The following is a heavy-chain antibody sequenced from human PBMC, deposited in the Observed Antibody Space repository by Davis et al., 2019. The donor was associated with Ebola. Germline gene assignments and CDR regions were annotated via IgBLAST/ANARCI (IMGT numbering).Heavy chain of an antibody. V-gene: IGHV1-69*05. J-gene: IGHJ6*02. CDR3: ARDLELRSYYYGMDV. D-gene: IGHD1-7*01. CDR2: IIPMFPTT. CDR1: GGTFRSYA. Sequence: SVKVSCKASGGTFRSYAINWVRQVPGQGLEWMGGIIPMFPTTNYAQKFQGRVTMTRDTSTSTVYMELSSLRSEDTAVYYCARDLELRSYYYGMDVWGQGTTVTVSS.